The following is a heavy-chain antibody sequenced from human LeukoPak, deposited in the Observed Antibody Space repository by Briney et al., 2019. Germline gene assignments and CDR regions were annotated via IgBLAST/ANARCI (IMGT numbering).Heavy chain of an antibody. CDR1: GFTVSSSY. CDR2: IYSGGTT. Sequence: GGSLSLSCAASGFTVSSSYMSWVRQAPGKGLEWVSVIYSGGTTYYADSVKGRFTISRDNSKSTLYLQMNSLRAEDTAVYYCARESETSYAFDIWGQGTMVTVSS. CDR3: ARESETSYAFDI. J-gene: IGHJ3*02. V-gene: IGHV3-66*01.